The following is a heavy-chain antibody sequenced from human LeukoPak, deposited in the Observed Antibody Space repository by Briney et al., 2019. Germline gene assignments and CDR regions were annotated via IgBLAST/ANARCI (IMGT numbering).Heavy chain of an antibody. CDR2: IYHTGST. J-gene: IGHJ4*02. Sequence: SETLSVTCAVSGGSISSSHWWSWVRQPPGKGLEWIGEIYHTGSTNYNPSLKSRVTISLDKSKNQFSLKLNSVTAADSAIYYCARRALGVAGSGKLDFWGQGTLVTVSS. V-gene: IGHV4-4*02. CDR3: ARRALGVAGSGKLDF. CDR1: GGSISSSHW. D-gene: IGHD6-19*01.